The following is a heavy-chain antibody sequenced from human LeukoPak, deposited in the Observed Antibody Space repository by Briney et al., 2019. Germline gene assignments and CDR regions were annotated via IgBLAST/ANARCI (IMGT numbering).Heavy chain of an antibody. Sequence: GGSLRLSCSASGFTFSSYAMHWVRQAPGKGLEYVSTISGDGGSTYYADSVKGRFIISRDNSKKTLYLQMSSLRAEDTAAYYCVKDQWYSNGWYIFDYWGQGTLVTVSS. CDR3: VKDQWYSNGWYIFDY. J-gene: IGHJ4*01. V-gene: IGHV3-64D*08. CDR1: GFTFSSYA. D-gene: IGHD6-19*01. CDR2: ISGDGGST.